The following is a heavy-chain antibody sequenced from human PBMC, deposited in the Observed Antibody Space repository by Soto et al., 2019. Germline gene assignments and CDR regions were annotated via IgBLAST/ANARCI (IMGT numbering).Heavy chain of an antibody. CDR3: AAAVVPAATDAFDI. Sequence: ASVKVSCKASGYTFTSYGISWVRQAPGQGLEWMGWISAYNGNTNYAQKLQGRVTMTTDTSTSTAYMELRSLRSDDTAVYYCAAAVVPAATDAFDIWSQGTMVTVSS. V-gene: IGHV1-18*01. D-gene: IGHD2-2*01. CDR1: GYTFTSYG. J-gene: IGHJ3*02. CDR2: ISAYNGNT.